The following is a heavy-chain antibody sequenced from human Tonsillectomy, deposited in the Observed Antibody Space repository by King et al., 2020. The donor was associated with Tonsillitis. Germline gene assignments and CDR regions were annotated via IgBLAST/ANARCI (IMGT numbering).Heavy chain of an antibody. J-gene: IGHJ2*01. CDR1: GFTFSDYY. V-gene: IGHV3-11*01. D-gene: IGHD3-22*01. Sequence: VQLVESGGGWVKPGGSLRLACAASGFTFSDYYMSWIRQAPGKGLEWVSYISSSGSTIYYADSVKGRFTISRDNAKNSLYLQMNSLRAEDTAVYYCARDRSYYDSSGNGVYWYFDLWGRGTLVTVSS. CDR3: ARDRSYYDSSGNGVYWYFDL. CDR2: ISSSGSTI.